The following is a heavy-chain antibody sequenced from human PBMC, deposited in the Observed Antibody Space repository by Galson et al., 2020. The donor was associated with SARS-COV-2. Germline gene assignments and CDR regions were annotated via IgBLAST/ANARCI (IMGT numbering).Heavy chain of an antibody. D-gene: IGHD2-2*01. CDR3: ARAFCSSTSCYDYYYYYMDV. CDR1: GYTFISYG. Sequence: DSVKVSFKSSGYTFISYGISWVRQANGQGLEWMGWISAYNGNTNYAQKLQGRVTMTTDTSTSTAYMELRNQRSDHTAVYYCARAFCSSTSCYDYYYYYMDVWGTGTTVTVSS. J-gene: IGHJ6*03. CDR2: ISAYNGNT. V-gene: IGHV1-18*01.